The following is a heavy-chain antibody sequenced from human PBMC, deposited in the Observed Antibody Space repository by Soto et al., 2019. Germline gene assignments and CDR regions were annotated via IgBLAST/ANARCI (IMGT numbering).Heavy chain of an antibody. D-gene: IGHD1-7*01. J-gene: IGHJ6*03. CDR1: VGTFSSYT. V-gene: IGHV1-69*02. CDR2: IIPILGIA. CDR3: ARSPVITGTIYTSIYYYYYMDV. Sequence: GASVKVSCKASVGTFSSYTISWVRQAPGQGLEWMGRIIPILGIANYAQKFQGRVTITADKSTSTAYMELSSLRSEDTAVYYCARSPVITGTIYTSIYYYYYMDVWGKGTTVTVSS.